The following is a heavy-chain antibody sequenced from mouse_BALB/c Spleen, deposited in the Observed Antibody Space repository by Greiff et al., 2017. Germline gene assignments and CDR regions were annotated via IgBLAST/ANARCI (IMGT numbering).Heavy chain of an antibody. Sequence: EVQLVESGGGLVQPGGSLKLSRAASGFTFSSYGMSWVRQTPDKRLELVATINSNGGSTYYPDSVKGRFTISRDNAKNTLYLQMSSLKSEDTAMYYCAREAYYGYEGFAYWGQGTLVTVSA. V-gene: IGHV5-6-3*01. D-gene: IGHD2-9*01. J-gene: IGHJ3*01. CDR3: AREAYYGYEGFAY. CDR1: GFTFSSYG. CDR2: INSNGGST.